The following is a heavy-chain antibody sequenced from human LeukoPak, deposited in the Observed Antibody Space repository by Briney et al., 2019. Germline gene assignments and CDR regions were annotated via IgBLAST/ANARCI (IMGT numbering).Heavy chain of an antibody. Sequence: SETLSLTCTVPGGSISSYYWSWIRQPPGKGLEWIGYIYYSGSTNYNPSLKSRATISVDTSKNQFSLKLSSVTAADTAVYYCAIVVRGFFDPWGQGTLVTVSS. CDR2: IYYSGST. J-gene: IGHJ5*02. CDR3: AIVVRGFFDP. D-gene: IGHD3-10*01. V-gene: IGHV4-59*01. CDR1: GGSISSYY.